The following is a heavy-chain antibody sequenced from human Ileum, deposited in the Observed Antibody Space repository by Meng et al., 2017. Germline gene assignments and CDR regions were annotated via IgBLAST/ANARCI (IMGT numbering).Heavy chain of an antibody. CDR2: IFHTGST. J-gene: IGHJ4*02. V-gene: IGHV4-4*02. Sequence: QGQLQASGPGLVEPSGTLSRTCVGSGDSISRSNWWNWVRQPPGKGLEWIGEIFHTGSTNYNPSLKSRVTISADKSKNQFSLNLSSVTAADTAVYYCATNKNKKIDYWGQGTLVTVSS. CDR1: GDSISRSNW. D-gene: IGHD2/OR15-2a*01. CDR3: ATNKNKKIDY.